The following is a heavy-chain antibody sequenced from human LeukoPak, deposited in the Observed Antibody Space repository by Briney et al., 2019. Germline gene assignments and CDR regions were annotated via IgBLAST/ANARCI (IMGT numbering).Heavy chain of an antibody. CDR1: GGPISSGGYY. CDR2: IYYSGST. D-gene: IGHD6-13*01. V-gene: IGHV4-31*03. J-gene: IGHJ1*01. Sequence: PSQTLSLTCTVSGGPISSGGYYWSWIRQHPGKGLEWIGYIYYSGSTYYNPSLKSRVTISVDTSKNQFSLKLSSVTAADTAVYYCARYSSSWYLDAEYFQHWGQGTLVTVSS. CDR3: ARYSSSWYLDAEYFQH.